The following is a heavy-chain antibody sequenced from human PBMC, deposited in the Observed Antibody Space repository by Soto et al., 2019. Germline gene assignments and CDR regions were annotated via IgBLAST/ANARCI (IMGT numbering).Heavy chain of an antibody. CDR3: ARDSHGGYSYRVVDSYYGLDV. CDR1: CGSITSSNW. D-gene: IGHD5-18*01. J-gene: IGHJ6*02. CDR2: IYHSGST. V-gene: IGHV4-4*02. Sequence: QVQLQESGPGLVKPSGTLALTCAVSCGSITSSNWWSWVRQPPGDGLEWIGQIYHSGSTNYNPSLKSRVTIAVDKSKNQSSLKPSPVTAADTAVYYCARDSHGGYSYRVVDSYYGLDVWGQGTTVTLSS.